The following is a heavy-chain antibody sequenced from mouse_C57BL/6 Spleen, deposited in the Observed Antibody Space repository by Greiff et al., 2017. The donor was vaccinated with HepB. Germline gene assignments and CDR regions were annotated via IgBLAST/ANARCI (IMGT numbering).Heavy chain of an antibody. CDR2: INPNNGGT. J-gene: IGHJ4*01. V-gene: IGHV1-26*01. CDR3: ARFYYGNYDYAMDD. CDR1: GYTFTDYY. D-gene: IGHD2-1*01. Sequence: VQLQQSGPELVKPGASVKISCKASGYTFTDYYMNWVKQSHGKSLEWIGDINPNNGGTSYNQKFKGKATLTVDKSSSTAYMKLRSLTSEDSAVYYCARFYYGNYDYAMDDWGQGTSVTVAS.